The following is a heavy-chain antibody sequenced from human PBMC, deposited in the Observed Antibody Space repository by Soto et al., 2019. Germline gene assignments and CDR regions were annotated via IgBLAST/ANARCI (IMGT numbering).Heavy chain of an antibody. CDR3: ARDRAIISAPTKEYVFEI. CDR1: GGSMNYYY. V-gene: IGHV4-59*01. D-gene: IGHD5-12*01. Sequence: KASETLSLTCSVSGGSMNYYYWSWIRQPPGKGLECIGYIYHSGTAEYNPSLKSRVTLSVDTSKSQFSLKMSSVTTADTAVYYCARDRAIISAPTKEYVFEIWGQGTMVTVSS. CDR2: IYHSGTA. J-gene: IGHJ3*02.